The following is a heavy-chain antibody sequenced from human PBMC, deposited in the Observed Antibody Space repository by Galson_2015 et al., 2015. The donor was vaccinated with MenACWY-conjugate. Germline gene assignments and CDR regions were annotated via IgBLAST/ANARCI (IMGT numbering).Heavy chain of an antibody. CDR2: NSGYNGKT. CDR3: ARLIRLVVAASWVFDAFDI. Sequence: SVKVSCKASGYTFTNYGIGWLRQAPGQGLEWVGWNSGYNGKTKHTQKLQGRVTMTTDTFTTKAYMELRRLRYDDTAMYYCARLIRLVVAASWVFDAFDIWLQATMPTLSS. V-gene: IGHV1-18*04. D-gene: IGHD2-15*01. J-gene: IGHJ3*02. CDR1: GYTFTNYG.